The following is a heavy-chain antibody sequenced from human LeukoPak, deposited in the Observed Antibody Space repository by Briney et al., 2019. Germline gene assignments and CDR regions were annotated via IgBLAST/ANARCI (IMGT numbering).Heavy chain of an antibody. CDR3: ASAFPSTLSTVVTPLYYYYGMDV. V-gene: IGHV7-81*01. Sequence: GASVKVSCKASGYSFTTYGMNWVPQAPGQGLEWMGWFNTYTGNPTYAQGFTGRFVFSMDTSASTAYLQISSLKAEDMAMYYCASAFPSTLSTVVTPLYYYYGMDVWGQGTTVTVSS. CDR2: FNTYTGNP. D-gene: IGHD4-23*01. J-gene: IGHJ6*02. CDR1: GYSFTTYG.